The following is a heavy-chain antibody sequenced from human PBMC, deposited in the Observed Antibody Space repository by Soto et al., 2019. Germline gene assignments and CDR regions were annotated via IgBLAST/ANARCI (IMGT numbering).Heavy chain of an antibody. CDR2: ISGSGGST. CDR3: AKARWWFGEDHAFDI. V-gene: IGHV3-23*01. Sequence: PGGSMILSWASSGLPISSYAMIWVRPAPGKGLEWVSAISGSGGSTYYADSVKGRFTISRDNSKNTLYLQMNSLRAEDTAVYYCAKARWWFGEDHAFDILGQGTMVTVSS. J-gene: IGHJ3*02. CDR1: GLPISSYA. D-gene: IGHD3-10*01.